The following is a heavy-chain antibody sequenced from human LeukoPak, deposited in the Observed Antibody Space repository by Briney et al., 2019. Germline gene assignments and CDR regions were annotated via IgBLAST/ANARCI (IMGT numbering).Heavy chain of an antibody. CDR2: IYYSGST. D-gene: IGHD2-2*01. CDR1: GASISSYY. J-gene: IGHJ2*01. CDR3: ARDRGRKYQLQYWYFDL. V-gene: IGHV4-59*06. Sequence: SETLSLTCTVSGASISSYYWSWIRQPPGKGLEWIGYIYYSGSTYYNPSLKSRVTISVDTSKNQFSLKLSSVTAADTAVYYCARDRGRKYQLQYWYFDLWGRGTLVTVSS.